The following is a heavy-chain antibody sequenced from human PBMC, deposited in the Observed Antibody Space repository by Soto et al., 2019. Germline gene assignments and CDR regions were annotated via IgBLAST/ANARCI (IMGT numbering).Heavy chain of an antibody. V-gene: IGHV4-34*01. J-gene: IGHJ4*02. CDR1: GGSFSGYY. Sequence: SETLSLTCAVYGGSFSGYYWSWIRQPPGKGLEWIGEINHSGSTNYNPSLKSRVTISVDTSKNQFSLKLSSVTAADTAVYYCARNIAVAGKIDYWGQGTLVTVSS. CDR2: INHSGST. CDR3: ARNIAVAGKIDY. D-gene: IGHD6-19*01.